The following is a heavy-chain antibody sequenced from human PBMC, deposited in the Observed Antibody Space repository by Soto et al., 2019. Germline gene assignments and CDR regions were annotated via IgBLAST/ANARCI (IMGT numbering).Heavy chain of an antibody. J-gene: IGHJ3*02. D-gene: IGHD1-26*01. Sequence: VQLVESGGGLVKPGGSLRLSCAASGFTFSNCSMNWVRQAPGKGLEWVSSITSSSSFIYYADSVKGRFSISRDNAKNSLSLQMNSLRAEDTAVYYCASRSYWSAFDIWGQGTMVTVSS. CDR1: GFTFSNCS. CDR2: ITSSSSFI. CDR3: ASRSYWSAFDI. V-gene: IGHV3-21*01.